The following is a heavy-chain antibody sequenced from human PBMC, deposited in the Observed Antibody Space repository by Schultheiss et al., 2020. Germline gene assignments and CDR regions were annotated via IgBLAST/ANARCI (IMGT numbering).Heavy chain of an antibody. J-gene: IGHJ6*02. D-gene: IGHD1-20*01. Sequence: GSLRLSCTVSGGSVSSGSYYWSWVRQPPGKGLEWIGNVYHSGSTNSNPSLKSRVTITVDTSKNQFCLKLSSLTAADTAVYYCARDNNWNADYYYYGMDVWGQGTTVTVSS. CDR1: GGSVSSGSYY. CDR2: VYHSGST. V-gene: IGHV4-61*01. CDR3: ARDNNWNADYYYYGMDV.